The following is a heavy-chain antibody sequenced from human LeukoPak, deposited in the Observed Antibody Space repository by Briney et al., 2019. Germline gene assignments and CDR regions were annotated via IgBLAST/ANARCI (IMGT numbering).Heavy chain of an antibody. CDR2: INPNSGGT. Sequence: ASVKVSCKASGYTFTGYYKHWVRQAPGQGLEWMGRINPNSGGTNYAQKFQGRVTMTRDTSISTAYMELSRLRSDDTAVYYCARLDKGFWSGYYYYYYGMDVWGQGTTVTVSS. D-gene: IGHD3-3*01. V-gene: IGHV1-2*06. J-gene: IGHJ6*02. CDR1: GYTFTGYY. CDR3: ARLDKGFWSGYYYYYYGMDV.